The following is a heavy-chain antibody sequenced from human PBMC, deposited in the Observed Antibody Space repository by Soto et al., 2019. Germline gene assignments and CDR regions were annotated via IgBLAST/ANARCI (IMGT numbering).Heavy chain of an antibody. CDR1: GFTFSSYA. CDR2: ISGSGGST. V-gene: IGHV3-23*01. CDR3: AKASITMIVVVNNWFDP. Sequence: RGSLRLSCAASGFTFSSYAMSWVRQAPGKGLEWVSAISGSGGSTYYADSVKGRFTISRDNSKNTLYLQMNSLRAEDTAVYYCAKASITMIVVVNNWFDPWGQGTLVTVSS. J-gene: IGHJ5*02. D-gene: IGHD3-22*01.